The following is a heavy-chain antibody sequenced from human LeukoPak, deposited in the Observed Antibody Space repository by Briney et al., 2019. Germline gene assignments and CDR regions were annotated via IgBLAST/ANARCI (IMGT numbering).Heavy chain of an antibody. J-gene: IGHJ4*02. CDR2: ISSSSSYI. V-gene: IGHV3-21*01. CDR1: GFTFSSYS. D-gene: IGHD3-9*01. CDR3: AKERQELRYFDWLSQGSLDY. Sequence: GGSLRLSCAASGFTFSSYSMNWVRQAPGKGLEWVSSISSSSSYIYYADSVKGRFTISRDNSKNTLYLQMISLRVEDTAVYYCAKERQELRYFDWLSQGSLDYWGQGTLVTVSS.